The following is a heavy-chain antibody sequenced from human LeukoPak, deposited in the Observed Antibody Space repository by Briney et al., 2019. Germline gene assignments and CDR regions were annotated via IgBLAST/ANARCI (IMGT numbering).Heavy chain of an antibody. CDR3: ARSQGGSNYDY. CDR2: IYPGDSDT. CDR1: GYIFTNYW. D-gene: IGHD5-24*01. J-gene: IGHJ4*02. V-gene: IGHV5-51*01. Sequence: GESLQISCKGSGYIFTNYWIGWVRQMPGKGLEWMGVIYPGDSDTRYSPSFQGQVTISADRSISTAYLHWSSLKASDTAMYYCARSQGGSNYDYWGQGTLVTVSS.